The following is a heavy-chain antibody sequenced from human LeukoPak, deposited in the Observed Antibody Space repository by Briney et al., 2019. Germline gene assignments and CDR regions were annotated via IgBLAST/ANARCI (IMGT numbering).Heavy chain of an antibody. CDR1: GGLISSSGNFY. Sequence: SETLSLTCPVSGGLISSSGNFYWGWIRQVPGKGLEWIGSVYYTGYSYDNPFLKSRVTVSVDTSKNQFSLKLNSVTAADTAIYYCARQGAITARRTHYYAMDVWGPGTTVTVSS. V-gene: IGHV4-39*01. D-gene: IGHD1-20*01. CDR3: ARQGAITARRTHYYAMDV. J-gene: IGHJ6*02. CDR2: VYYTGYS.